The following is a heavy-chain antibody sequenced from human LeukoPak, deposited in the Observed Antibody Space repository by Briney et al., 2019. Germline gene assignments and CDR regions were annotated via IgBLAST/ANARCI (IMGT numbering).Heavy chain of an antibody. CDR1: GYTFTSYD. V-gene: IGHV1-8*03. CDR2: MNPNSGNT. J-gene: IGHJ4*02. CDR3: ARGRRGSTIFGVVISYYFDY. Sequence: ASVKVSCKASGYTFTSYDINWVRQATGQGLEWMGWMNPNSGNTGYAQKFQGRVTITRNTSISTAYMELSSLRSEDTAVYYCARGRRGSTIFGVVISYYFDYWGQGTLVTVPS. D-gene: IGHD3-3*01.